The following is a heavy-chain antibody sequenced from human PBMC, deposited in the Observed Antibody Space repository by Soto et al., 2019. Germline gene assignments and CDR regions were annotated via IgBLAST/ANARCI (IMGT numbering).Heavy chain of an antibody. Sequence: GGSLRLSCAASGFTFSSYAMSWVRQAPGKGLEWVSAISGSGGSTYYADSVKGRFTISRDNSKNTLYLQMNSLRAEDTAVYYCAKVYANLYYYYGMDVWGQGTTVTVSS. CDR3: AKVYANLYYYYGMDV. D-gene: IGHD4-17*01. CDR1: GFTFSSYA. J-gene: IGHJ6*02. V-gene: IGHV3-23*01. CDR2: ISGSGGST.